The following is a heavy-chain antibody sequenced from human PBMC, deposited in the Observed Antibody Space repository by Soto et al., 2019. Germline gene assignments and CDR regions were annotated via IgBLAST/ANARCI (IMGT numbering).Heavy chain of an antibody. J-gene: IGHJ4*02. Sequence: SETLSLTCAVSSFSISSGYYWGWVRQPPGRGLEWIGSIYHSGTTNYTPSFKSRVTISIDTSKNQFSLTLRSVTAADAAVYYCACCVSTACYPPWGLQYLDLWGQGSLVTVSS. V-gene: IGHV4-38-2*01. CDR3: ACCVSTACYPPWGLQYLDL. CDR2: IYHSGTT. CDR1: SFSISSGYY. D-gene: IGHD2-2*01.